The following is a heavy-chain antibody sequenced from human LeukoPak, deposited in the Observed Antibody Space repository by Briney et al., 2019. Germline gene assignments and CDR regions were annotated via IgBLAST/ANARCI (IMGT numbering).Heavy chain of an antibody. CDR1: GFTVSNNY. Sequence: GGSLRLSCAASGFTVSNNYMSWVRQAPGKGLEWVSVIYSDGSTYYADSVKGRFTISRDNSKNTLYLQMNSLRAEDTAVYYCAKAESSSWMYYFDYWGQGTLVTVSS. CDR2: IYSDGST. V-gene: IGHV3-53*01. D-gene: IGHD6-13*01. CDR3: AKAESSSWMYYFDY. J-gene: IGHJ4*02.